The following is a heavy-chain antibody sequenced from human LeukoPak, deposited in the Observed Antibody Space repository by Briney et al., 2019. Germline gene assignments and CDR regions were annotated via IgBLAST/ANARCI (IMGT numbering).Heavy chain of an antibody. Sequence: ASVKVSCKASGYTFTSYDFNWVRQATGQRPEWMGWMSPNSGDTGYAQKFQDRVTMTRDTSISTAYMELSSLRSDDTAVYYCARGPPNWGYDYWGPGTLVTVSS. J-gene: IGHJ4*02. CDR1: GYTFTSYD. V-gene: IGHV1-8*01. CDR2: MSPNSGDT. D-gene: IGHD7-27*01. CDR3: ARGPPNWGYDY.